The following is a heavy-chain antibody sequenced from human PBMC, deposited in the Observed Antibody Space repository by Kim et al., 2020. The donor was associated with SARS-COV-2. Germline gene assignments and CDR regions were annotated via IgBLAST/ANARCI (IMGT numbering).Heavy chain of an antibody. CDR2: MFSGGSI. J-gene: IGHJ4*02. D-gene: IGHD6-19*01. CDR1: GFTVTSIH. CDR3: ARSSGWPYDY. Sequence: GGSLRLSCTASGFTVTSIHMSWVRQAPGKGLEWVSVMFSGGSIQYVDSVKGRFTVSRDDSKNTMYLQMNSLTAEDTAVYYCARSSGWPYDYWGQGTLVTVSS. V-gene: IGHV3-53*01.